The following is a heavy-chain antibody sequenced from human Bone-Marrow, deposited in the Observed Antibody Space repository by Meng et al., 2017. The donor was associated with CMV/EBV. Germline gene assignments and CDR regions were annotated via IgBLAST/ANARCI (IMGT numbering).Heavy chain of an antibody. D-gene: IGHD1-26*01. J-gene: IGHJ3*02. V-gene: IGHV1-18*01. CDR2: ISAYNGNT. CDR1: GYTFTSYG. Sequence: ASVKVSCKASGYTFTSYGISWVRQAPGQGLEWMGWISAYNGNTNYAQKLQGRVTMTTDTSTSTAYMELRSLRSDDTAVYYCARDFSQWEPDMQDAFDIWGQATMVTVSS. CDR3: ARDFSQWEPDMQDAFDI.